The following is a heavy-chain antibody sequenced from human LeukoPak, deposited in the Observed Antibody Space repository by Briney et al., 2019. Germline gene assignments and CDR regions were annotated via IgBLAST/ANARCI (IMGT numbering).Heavy chain of an antibody. J-gene: IGHJ4*02. CDR1: GFIFSDYY. CDR3: AIDELERRGY. Sequence: PGGSLRLSCAASGFIFSDYYMSWIRQAPGKGLEWVSAISGSGGSTYYADSVKGRFTISRDNSKNTLYLQMNSLRAEDTAVYYCAIDELERRGYWGQGTLVTVSS. V-gene: IGHV3-23*01. D-gene: IGHD1-1*01. CDR2: ISGSGGST.